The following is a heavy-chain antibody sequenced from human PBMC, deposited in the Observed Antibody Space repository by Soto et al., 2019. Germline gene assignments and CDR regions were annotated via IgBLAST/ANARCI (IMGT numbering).Heavy chain of an antibody. CDR2: IYYSGST. J-gene: IGHJ5*02. Sequence: PSETLSLTCTVSGGSISSYYWSWIRQPPGKGLEWIGYIYYSGSTNYNPSLKSRVTISVDTSKNQFSLKLSSVTAADTAVYYCARHGLRYSSFNWFVPWGQGTLVTVSS. CDR1: GGSISSYY. V-gene: IGHV4-59*08. CDR3: ARHGLRYSSFNWFVP. D-gene: IGHD6-13*01.